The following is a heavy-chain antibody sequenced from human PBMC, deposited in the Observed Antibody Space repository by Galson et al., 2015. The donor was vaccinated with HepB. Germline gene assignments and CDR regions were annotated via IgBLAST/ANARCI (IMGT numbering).Heavy chain of an antibody. V-gene: IGHV3-48*04. CDR2: ISSSSSTI. D-gene: IGHD6-19*01. CDR1: GFTFSSYS. CDR3: AREGIAVAGTDY. J-gene: IGHJ4*01. Sequence: SLRLSCAASGFTFSSYSMNWVRQAPGKGLEWVSYISSSSSTIYYADSVKGRFTISRDNAKNSLYLQMNSLRAEDTAVYYCAREGIAVAGTDYWGQEPWSPSPQ.